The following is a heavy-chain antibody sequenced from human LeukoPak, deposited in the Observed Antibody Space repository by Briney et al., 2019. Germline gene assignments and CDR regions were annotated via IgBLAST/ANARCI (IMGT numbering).Heavy chain of an antibody. Sequence: GGSLRLSCAASGFTFSSYAMSWVRQAPGKGLEWVSAISGSGGSTYYADSVKGRFTISRDNSKNTLYLQMGSLRAEDMAVYYCARGVLPYRSGWYYFDYWGQGTLVTVSS. V-gene: IGHV3-23*01. CDR1: GFTFSSYA. J-gene: IGHJ4*02. CDR2: ISGSGGST. D-gene: IGHD6-19*01. CDR3: ARGVLPYRSGWYYFDY.